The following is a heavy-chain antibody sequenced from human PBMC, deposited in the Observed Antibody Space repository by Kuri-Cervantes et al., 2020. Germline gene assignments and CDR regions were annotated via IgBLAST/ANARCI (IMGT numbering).Heavy chain of an antibody. V-gene: IGHV4-38-2*01. Sequence: GSLRLSCAVSAYSISSGYYWGWIRQPPGKGLEWIGIIYHSGSTYYNPSLKSRVTISVDASNDQFSLELSSVTAADTAVYYCARLPYYGYYYYMDVWGKGTTVTVSS. D-gene: IGHD3-10*01. CDR2: IYHSGST. CDR3: ARLPYYGYYYYMDV. CDR1: AYSISSGYY. J-gene: IGHJ6*03.